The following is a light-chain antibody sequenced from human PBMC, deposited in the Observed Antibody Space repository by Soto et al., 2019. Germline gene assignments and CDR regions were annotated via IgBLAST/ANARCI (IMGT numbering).Light chain of an antibody. Sequence: DIQMTQSPSTLSASVGARVTITCRASQSISSWLAWYQQKPGKAPKLLIYKASSLESGVPSRFSGSGSGTEFTLTISILQPDDFATYYCQQYISYSWTFGQGTKVEIK. CDR2: KAS. V-gene: IGKV1-5*03. CDR1: QSISSW. CDR3: QQYISYSWT. J-gene: IGKJ1*01.